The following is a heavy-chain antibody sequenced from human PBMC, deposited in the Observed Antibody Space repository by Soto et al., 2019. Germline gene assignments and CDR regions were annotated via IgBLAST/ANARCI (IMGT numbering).Heavy chain of an antibody. Sequence: PSETLSLTCTVSGGSVSSGSYYWSWIRQPPGKGLEWIGYIYYSGSTNYNPSLKSRVTISVDTSKNQFSLHLSSVTAADTAVYFCARGRTTVTPLDYWGQGTLVTVSS. D-gene: IGHD4-17*01. CDR2: IYYSGST. CDR3: ARGRTTVTPLDY. J-gene: IGHJ4*02. V-gene: IGHV4-61*01. CDR1: GGSVSSGSYY.